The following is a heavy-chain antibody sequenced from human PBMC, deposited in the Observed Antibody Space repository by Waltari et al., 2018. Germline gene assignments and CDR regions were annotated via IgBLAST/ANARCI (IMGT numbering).Heavy chain of an antibody. V-gene: IGHV3-33*06. CDR3: AKNSIRSIAARPDY. D-gene: IGHD6-6*01. CDR2: IWYDGSNK. J-gene: IGHJ4*02. Sequence: QVQLVESGGGVVQPGRSLRLSCAASGFTFSSYGMHWVRQAPGKGVGWVAVIWYDGSNKYYADSVKGRFTISRDNSKNTLYLQMNSLRAEDTAVYYCAKNSIRSIAARPDYWGQGTLVTVSS. CDR1: GFTFSSYG.